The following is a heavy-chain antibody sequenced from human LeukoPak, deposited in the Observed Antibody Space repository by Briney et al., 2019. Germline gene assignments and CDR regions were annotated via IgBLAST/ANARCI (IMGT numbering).Heavy chain of an antibody. CDR3: ARLMTTVTTIDY. D-gene: IGHD4-17*01. CDR1: GGSFSGYY. CDR2: INHSGST. Sequence: SETLSLTCAVYGGSFSGYYWSWIRQSPGKGLEWIGEINHSGSTKYNPSLKSRVTISVDKSKNQFSLKLSSVTAADTAVYYCARLMTTVTTIDYWGQGTLVTVSS. V-gene: IGHV4-34*01. J-gene: IGHJ4*02.